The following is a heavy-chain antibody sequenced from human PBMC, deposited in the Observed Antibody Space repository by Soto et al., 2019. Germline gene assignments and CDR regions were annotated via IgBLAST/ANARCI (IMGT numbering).Heavy chain of an antibody. CDR1: GYPFSTYD. D-gene: IGHD5-12*01. CDR2: MNPNSGNT. CDR3: ARTLSGYYGY. V-gene: IGHV1-8*01. J-gene: IGHJ4*02. Sequence: QVQLVQSGAEVKKPGASVRVSCKASGYPFSTYDISWVRQATGQGLEWLGWMNPNSGNTGYAQKFQGRVTMTRDTSISTAYMEMSNLGSEDTAMYYCARTLSGYYGYWGQGTLVTVSS.